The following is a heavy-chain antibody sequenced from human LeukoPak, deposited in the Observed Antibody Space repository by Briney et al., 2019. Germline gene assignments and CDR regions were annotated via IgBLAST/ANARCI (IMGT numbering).Heavy chain of an antibody. Sequence: KAGGSLRLSCAASGFTFSSYAMSWVRQPPGKGLEWIGEIYHSGSTNYNPSLKSRVTISVDKSKNQFSLKLSSVTAADTAVYYCAGNVLLDAFDIWGQGTMVTVSS. J-gene: IGHJ3*02. CDR3: AGNVLLDAFDI. CDR1: GFTFSSYAM. V-gene: IGHV4-4*02. D-gene: IGHD3-10*02. CDR2: IYHSGST.